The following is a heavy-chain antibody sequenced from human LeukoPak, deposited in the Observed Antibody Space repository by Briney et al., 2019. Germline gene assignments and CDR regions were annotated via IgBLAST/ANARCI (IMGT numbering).Heavy chain of an antibody. Sequence: SETLSLTCTVSGGSINSGGYYWSWIRQHPEKGLEWIGYIYYSGTTHYNPSLKSRVTISVDTSKNQFSLKLSSVTAADTAVYYCATDYDSSVGNWFDPWGQGTLVTVSS. D-gene: IGHD3-22*01. CDR2: IYYSGTT. CDR1: GGSINSGGYY. CDR3: ATDYDSSVGNWFDP. V-gene: IGHV4-31*03. J-gene: IGHJ5*02.